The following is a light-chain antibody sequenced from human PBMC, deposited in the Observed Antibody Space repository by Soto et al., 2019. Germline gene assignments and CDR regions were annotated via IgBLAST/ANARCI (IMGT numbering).Light chain of an antibody. J-gene: IGKJ3*01. Sequence: DLQMTQSPSSLSASVGDRVTITCQASQDITSYLNWYQHKPGKAPKLLIYDGSILEAGVPPRFSGSGSGTDFTLTISSLQPEDVATYYCQHCDYLPIFGPGTTVDFK. CDR1: QDITSY. CDR2: DGS. V-gene: IGKV1-33*01. CDR3: QHCDYLPI.